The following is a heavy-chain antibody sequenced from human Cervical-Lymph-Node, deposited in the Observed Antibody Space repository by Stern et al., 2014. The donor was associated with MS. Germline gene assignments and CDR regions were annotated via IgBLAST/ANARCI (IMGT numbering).Heavy chain of an antibody. V-gene: IGHV3-30*04. CDR3: AKGGSGSYLD. J-gene: IGHJ4*02. Sequence: VQLVQSGGGVVQPGRSLRLSCAASGFIFRNYAANWVRQPPGKGLEWVAIISFDGRDKYYTDSVKGRFTVSRDNSKNRLYLEMNSLRLEDTAVYYCAKGGSGSYLDWGQGSLVTVSS. D-gene: IGHD1-26*01. CDR2: ISFDGRDK. CDR1: GFIFRNYA.